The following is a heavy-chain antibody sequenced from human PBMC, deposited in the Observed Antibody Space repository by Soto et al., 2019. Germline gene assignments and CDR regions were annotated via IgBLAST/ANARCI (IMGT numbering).Heavy chain of an antibody. Sequence: QVQLQESGPGLVKPSQTLSLTCTVSGGSISSGDYYWSWIRQPPGTGLEWIGYSYYSGSPYYNPSLESRVTITVDTSKNQFSRKRSSVTAADTAVYYCARGRYNWNYWGMDVWGQGTTVTVSS. J-gene: IGHJ6*02. CDR3: ARGRYNWNYWGMDV. V-gene: IGHV4-30-4*01. D-gene: IGHD1-20*01. CDR2: SYYSGSP. CDR1: GGSISSGDYY.